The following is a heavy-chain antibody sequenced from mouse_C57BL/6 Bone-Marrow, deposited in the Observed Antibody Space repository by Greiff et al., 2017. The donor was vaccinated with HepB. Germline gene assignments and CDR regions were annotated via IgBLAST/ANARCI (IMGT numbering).Heavy chain of an antibody. CDR1: GYTFTDYY. J-gene: IGHJ1*03. D-gene: IGHD1-1*01. Sequence: VQLQQSGPELVKPGASVKISCKASGYTFTDYYMNWVKQSHGKSLEWIGDINPNNGGTSYNQKFKGKATLTVDKSSSTAYMELRSLTSEDSAVYYCARRGTTVVESYWYFDVWGTGTTVTVSS. CDR3: ARRGTTVVESYWYFDV. CDR2: INPNNGGT. V-gene: IGHV1-26*01.